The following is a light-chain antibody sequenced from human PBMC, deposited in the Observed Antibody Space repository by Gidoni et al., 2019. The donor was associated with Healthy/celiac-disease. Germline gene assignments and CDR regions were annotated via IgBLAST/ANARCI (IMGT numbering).Light chain of an antibody. J-gene: IGKJ4*01. CDR3: QQYGSSPLT. CDR1: QSVS. CDR2: GAS. V-gene: IGKV3-20*01. Sequence: EIVLTQSPGTLSLSPGERATLSCSASQSVSRAAPLIYGASSRATGIPDRFSGSGSGTDFTLTISRLESEDFAVYYCQQYGSSPLTFGGGTKVEIK.